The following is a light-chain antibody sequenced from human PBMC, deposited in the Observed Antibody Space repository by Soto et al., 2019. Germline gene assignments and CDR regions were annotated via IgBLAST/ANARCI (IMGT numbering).Light chain of an antibody. J-gene: IGKJ1*01. CDR1: QNINNW. CDR3: QQYNSYSWT. V-gene: IGKV1-5*01. Sequence: DIQMTQSPSTLSASIGYRFAITCRASQNINNWIAWYQQKPGKAPKFLIYDASTLESGVPSRFSGSGFGTEFTLTISSLQPDDFATYYCQQYNSYSWTFGQGTKVDIK. CDR2: DAS.